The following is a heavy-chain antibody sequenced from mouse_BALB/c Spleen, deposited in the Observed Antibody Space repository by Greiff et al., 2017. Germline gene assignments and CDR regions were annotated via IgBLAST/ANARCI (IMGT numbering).Heavy chain of an antibody. Sequence: EVNVVESGGGLVQPGGSRKLSCAASGFTFSDYGMAWVRQAPGKGPEWVAFISNLAYSIYYADTVTGRFTISRENAKNTLYLEMSSLRSEDTAMYYCARDQGYRYPWFAYWGQGTLVTVSA. V-gene: IGHV5-15*02. D-gene: IGHD2-14*01. CDR2: ISNLAYSI. J-gene: IGHJ3*01. CDR3: ARDQGYRYPWFAY. CDR1: GFTFSDYG.